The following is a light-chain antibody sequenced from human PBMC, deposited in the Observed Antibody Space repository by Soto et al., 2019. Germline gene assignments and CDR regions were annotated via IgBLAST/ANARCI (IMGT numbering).Light chain of an antibody. V-gene: IGKV3-20*01. CDR1: QSVTSSY. CDR3: QQYGSSPPWT. J-gene: IGKJ1*01. Sequence: EIVLTQSPGTLSLSPGEGATLSCRASQSVTSSYLAWFQQKPGQAPRLLIYGASSRATGIPDRFSGSGSGTDFTLSISRLEPEDFAVYYCQQYGSSPPWTFGQGTKVKSN. CDR2: GAS.